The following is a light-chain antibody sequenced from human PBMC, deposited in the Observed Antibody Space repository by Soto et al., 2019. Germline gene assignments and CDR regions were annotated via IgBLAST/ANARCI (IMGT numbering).Light chain of an antibody. CDR1: QSVSSN. J-gene: IGKJ5*01. Sequence: TQSKATLSLSPGERATLSCRASQSVSSNLTWYQQKPGQAPRLLIYDASRPATGIPDRSSGGGVGAEVTLTIIIRQSADFVVSYCRQYYNWAPIPFGHGARLEI. V-gene: IGKV3D-15*03. CDR2: DAS. CDR3: RQYYNWAPIP.